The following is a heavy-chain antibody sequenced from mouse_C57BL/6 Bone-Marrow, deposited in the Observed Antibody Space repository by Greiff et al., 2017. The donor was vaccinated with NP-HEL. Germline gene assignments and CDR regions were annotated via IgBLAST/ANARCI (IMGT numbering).Heavy chain of an antibody. CDR3: ARGGITRGVY. CDR1: GFTFSDYG. J-gene: IGHJ2*01. CDR2: ISSGSSTI. V-gene: IGHV5-17*01. Sequence: EVNVVESGGGLVKPGGSLKLSCAASGFTFSDYGMHWVRQAPEKGLEWVAYISSGSSTIYYADTVKGRFTISRDNAKNTLFLQMTRLRAEDTAMYYCARGGITRGVYWGQGTTLTVSS. D-gene: IGHD1-1*02.